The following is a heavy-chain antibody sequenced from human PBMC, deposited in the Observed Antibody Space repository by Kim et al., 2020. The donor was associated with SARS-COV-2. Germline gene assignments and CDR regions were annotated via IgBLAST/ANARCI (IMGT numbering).Heavy chain of an antibody. CDR3: ARDRDIWGSFRLAS. D-gene: IGHD3-16*02. CDR1: GFTFSDYW. J-gene: IGHJ4*02. Sequence: GGSLRLSCKASGFTFSDYWMSWIRQAPGRGLEWISYITGNGINTFHAESVKGRFTISRNNFKNMLYLQMDSLRVDDTAIYYCARDRDIWGSFRLASWGQGTQVAVSP. CDR2: ITGNGINT. V-gene: IGHV3-11*01.